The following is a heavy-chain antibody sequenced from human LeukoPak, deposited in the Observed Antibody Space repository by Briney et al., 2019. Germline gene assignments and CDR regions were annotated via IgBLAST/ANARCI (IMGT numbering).Heavy chain of an antibody. CDR1: GGSISSSSYY. D-gene: IGHD6-13*01. V-gene: IGHV4-39*07. CDR3: ARCIAAAGTDYYYYYMDV. CDR2: IYYSGST. Sequence: PSETLSLTCTVSGGSISSSSYYWGWIRQPPGKGLEWIGSIYYSGSTYYNPSLKSRVTISVDTSKNQFSLKLSSVTAADTAVYYCARCIAAAGTDYYYYYMDVWGKGTTVTISS. J-gene: IGHJ6*03.